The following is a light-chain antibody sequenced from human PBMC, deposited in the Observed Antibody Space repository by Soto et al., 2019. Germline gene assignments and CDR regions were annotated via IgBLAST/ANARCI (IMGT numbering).Light chain of an antibody. CDR1: QSVSSK. V-gene: IGKV3-15*01. CDR3: QQYNNWHTWT. CDR2: GAS. J-gene: IGKJ1*01. Sequence: EILMTQSPATLSVSPGERATLSCRASQSVSSKLAWYQQKPGQAPRLLIYGASTRATGIPARFSGSGSGTEFTLTISSLKSEDFAVYYCQQYNNWHTWTFGHGTKVDIK.